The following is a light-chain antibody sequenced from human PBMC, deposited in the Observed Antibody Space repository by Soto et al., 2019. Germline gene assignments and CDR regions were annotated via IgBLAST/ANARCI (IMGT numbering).Light chain of an antibody. CDR1: SSDVGGYNY. CDR2: DVS. CDR3: SSYRSNSTP. J-gene: IGLJ2*01. V-gene: IGLV2-14*01. Sequence: QSVLTQPASVSGSPGQSITISCTGTSSDVGGYNYVSWYQQHPGKVPKLMIYDVSNRPSGVSTRFSGSKSGNTASLTISGLQAEDEADYYCSSYRSNSTPFGGGTKLTVL.